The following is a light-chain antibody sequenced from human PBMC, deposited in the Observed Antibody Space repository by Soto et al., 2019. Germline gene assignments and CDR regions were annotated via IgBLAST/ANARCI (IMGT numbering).Light chain of an antibody. J-gene: IGKJ1*01. CDR2: DAS. V-gene: IGKV3-15*01. CDR1: QSVTNK. Sequence: EIVLTQSPGTLSLSPEEKVSLSCWASQSVTNKLAWYQQRPGQPPRLLLYDASTRATGVPATFSGSGSGTDFTLTISSLQSEDLGFYYCLPYHYWPWTFGQGTKVDIK. CDR3: LPYHYWPWT.